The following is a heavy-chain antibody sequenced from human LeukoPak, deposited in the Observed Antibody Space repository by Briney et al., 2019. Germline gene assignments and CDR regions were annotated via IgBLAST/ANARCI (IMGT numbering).Heavy chain of an antibody. CDR1: GGSISSGGYY. CDR3: ARAQTYYYDSSGPFQIDY. J-gene: IGHJ4*02. V-gene: IGHV4-31*03. D-gene: IGHD3-22*01. CDR2: IYYSGST. Sequence: SETLSLTCTVSGGSISSGGYYWSWIRQHPGKGLEWIGYIYYSGSTYYNPSLKSRVTISVDTSKNQLSLKLSSVTAADTAVYYCARAQTYYYDSSGPFQIDYWGQGTLVTVSS.